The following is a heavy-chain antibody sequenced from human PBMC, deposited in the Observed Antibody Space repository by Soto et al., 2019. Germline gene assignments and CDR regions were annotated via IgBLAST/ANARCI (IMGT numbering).Heavy chain of an antibody. Sequence: SGPTLVNPTQTLTLTFTFSGFSLTTRGVGVGWIRQPPGKALECLALIYWDDDKRYSPSLQSRLSITKDTSKNQVVLTMTNVDPVDTATYYCAHIPNYYQYDWFDPWGQGTLVTVSS. CDR2: IYWDDDK. CDR1: GFSLTTRGVG. V-gene: IGHV2-5*02. J-gene: IGHJ5*02. D-gene: IGHD3-16*01. CDR3: AHIPNYYQYDWFDP.